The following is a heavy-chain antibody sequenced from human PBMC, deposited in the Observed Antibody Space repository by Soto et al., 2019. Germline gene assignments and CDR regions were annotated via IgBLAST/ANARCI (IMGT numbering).Heavy chain of an antibody. J-gene: IGHJ3*02. Sequence: GGSLRLSCAASGFTVSSNYMSWVRQAPGKGLEWVSVIYSGGSTYYAGSVKGRFTISRDNSKNTLYLQMNSLRAEDTAVYYCARDFYDSSGPNAFDIWGQGTMVTVSS. CDR1: GFTVSSNY. CDR3: ARDFYDSSGPNAFDI. CDR2: IYSGGST. D-gene: IGHD3-22*01. V-gene: IGHV3-53*01.